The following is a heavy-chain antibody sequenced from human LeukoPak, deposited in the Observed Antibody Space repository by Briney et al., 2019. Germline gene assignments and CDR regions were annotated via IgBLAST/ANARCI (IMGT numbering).Heavy chain of an antibody. V-gene: IGHV1-2*04. Sequence: ASVKVSCKASGYTFTGYYLHWVRQAPGQGPEWMGWINPNSGGTNYAQKFQGWVIMTRDTSISTAYMELSRLRSDDTAVYYCATSGTTESAFDIWGQGTLVTVSS. CDR3: ATSGTTESAFDI. CDR1: GYTFTGYY. CDR2: INPNSGGT. J-gene: IGHJ3*02. D-gene: IGHD1-7*01.